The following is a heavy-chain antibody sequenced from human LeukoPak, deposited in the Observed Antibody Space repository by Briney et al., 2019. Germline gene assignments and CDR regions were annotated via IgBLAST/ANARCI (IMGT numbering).Heavy chain of an antibody. Sequence: GASLKISCQGSGSSFTSYWIGWVRQLPGKGLEWMGIIYPGDSDSRYSPSFQGQVTISADKSISTAYLHWSSLKASDTAMYYCARQSGWSVVAAQNWFDPWGQGTLVTVSS. CDR3: ARQSGWSVVAAQNWFDP. CDR1: GSSFTSYW. CDR2: IYPGDSDS. V-gene: IGHV5-51*01. J-gene: IGHJ5*02. D-gene: IGHD2-15*01.